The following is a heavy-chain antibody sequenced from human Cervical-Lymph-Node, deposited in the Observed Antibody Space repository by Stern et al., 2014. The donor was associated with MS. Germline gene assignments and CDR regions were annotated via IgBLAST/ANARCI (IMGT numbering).Heavy chain of an antibody. CDR2: ILYDGSNK. CDR3: AKDRGSSVAARYFDY. CDR1: GFTFSNYG. V-gene: IGHV3-30*18. J-gene: IGHJ4*02. Sequence: QLVESGGGVVQPGRSLRLSCAASGFTFSNYGMHWVRQAPGKGLEWGAVILYDGSNKYSADSVKGRFTVSRDKSKNTLYLQMNSLRADDTAIYYCAKDRGSSVAARYFDYWGQGTLVTVSS. D-gene: IGHD6-6*01.